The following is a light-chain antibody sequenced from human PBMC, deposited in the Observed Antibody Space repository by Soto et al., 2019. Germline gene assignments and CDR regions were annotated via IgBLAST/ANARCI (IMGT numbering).Light chain of an antibody. CDR2: GDS. Sequence: QFALTQPPSVSGAPGQRVTISCTGSSSNIGANYDVHWYRQLPGTAPKLLIYGDSNRPSGVPDRFSGSKSGTSASLAITGLQAEDEADYYCQSYDSSLSGYVFGTGTKVTVL. CDR1: SSNIGANYD. J-gene: IGLJ1*01. CDR3: QSYDSSLSGYV. V-gene: IGLV1-40*01.